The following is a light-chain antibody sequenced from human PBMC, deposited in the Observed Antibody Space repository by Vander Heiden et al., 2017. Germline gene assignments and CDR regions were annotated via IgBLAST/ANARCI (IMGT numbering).Light chain of an antibody. V-gene: IGKV3-15*01. Sequence: EIVLTQSPATLSVSPGERATLSCRASQSVSSNLAWYQQKPGQAPRLLIYGASTRATGIPARFSGSGSGTEFTLTISSLQSEDFAVHYCQQDNNWPLTFGGGTKVEIK. CDR2: GAS. CDR3: QQDNNWPLT. CDR1: QSVSSN. J-gene: IGKJ4*01.